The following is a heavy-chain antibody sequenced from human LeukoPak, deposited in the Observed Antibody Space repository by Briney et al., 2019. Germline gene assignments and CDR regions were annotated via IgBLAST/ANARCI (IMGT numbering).Heavy chain of an antibody. CDR3: AKGSGINHYHWIDP. CDR2: IRCGGSSK. D-gene: IGHD1-14*01. CDR1: AFTFSSYA. J-gene: IGHJ5*01. V-gene: IGHV3-23*01. Sequence: PGGSLRLSCAASAFTFSSYAMNWVRQAPGKGLEWVSGIRCGGSSKYYADSVKGRFTISRDNSKNTLYLQMDSLRAEDTAVYYCAKGSGINHYHWIDPWGQGNLVTVSS.